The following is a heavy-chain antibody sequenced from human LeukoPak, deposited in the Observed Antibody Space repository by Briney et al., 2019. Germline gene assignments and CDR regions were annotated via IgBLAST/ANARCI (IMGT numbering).Heavy chain of an antibody. V-gene: IGHV4-39*01. CDR3: ARDYYDRNYESFCAFDI. D-gene: IGHD3-22*01. CDR2: ISYSGGT. J-gene: IGHJ3*02. Sequence: SETLSLTCSVSGGSISSSTFLWGWIRPPPGKGLEWRGNISYSGGTYHNPSLKSRVTMSVDSSNNQFSLRLSSVTASDTAVYYCARDYYDRNYESFCAFDIQGQGTIVTVSS. CDR1: GGSISSSTFL.